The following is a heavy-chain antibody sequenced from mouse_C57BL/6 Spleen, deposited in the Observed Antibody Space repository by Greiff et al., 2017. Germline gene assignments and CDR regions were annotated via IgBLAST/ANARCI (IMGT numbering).Heavy chain of an antibody. CDR2: ILPGSGST. Sequence: VQRVESGAELMKPGASVKLSCKATGYTFTGYWIEWVKQRPGHGLEWIGEILPGSGSTNYNEKFKGKATFTADTSSNTAYMQLSSLTTEDSAIYYCARGVYYDPHVSFDYWGQGTTLTVSS. CDR1: GYTFTGYW. D-gene: IGHD2-4*01. V-gene: IGHV1-9*01. J-gene: IGHJ2*01. CDR3: ARGVYYDPHVSFDY.